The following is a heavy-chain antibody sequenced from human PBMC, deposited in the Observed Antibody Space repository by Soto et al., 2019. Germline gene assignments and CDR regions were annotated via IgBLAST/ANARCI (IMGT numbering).Heavy chain of an antibody. CDR1: GRSISSYY. V-gene: IGHV4-59*08. J-gene: IGHJ6*02. D-gene: IGHD3-10*01. CDR3: ARHEVGYYGSGRRGCMDV. Sequence: PSETLSLTCTVAGRSISSYYWSWIPQPPGKGLEWMGDIYYSGSTNYNPARKSRVTLSVDTSKNQFSLKLSSVTAADTAVYYCARHEVGYYGSGRRGCMDVWGQGTTVTVS. CDR2: IYYSGST.